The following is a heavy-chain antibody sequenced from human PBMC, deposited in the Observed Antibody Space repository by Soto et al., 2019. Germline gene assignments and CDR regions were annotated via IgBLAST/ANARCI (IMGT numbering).Heavy chain of an antibody. V-gene: IGHV4-59*01. J-gene: IGHJ6*02. CDR2: LYNTGST. Sequence: PSETLSLTCTVSGGSISRYYWSWIRQPPGKGLEWIGYLYNTGSTIYNPSLESRVTISVDTSKNQFSLKLNSVTAADTAVYYCARDLWGYCGTDCYPPDAWGPGTTVTVS. D-gene: IGHD2-21*02. CDR1: GGSISRYY. CDR3: ARDLWGYCGTDCYPPDA.